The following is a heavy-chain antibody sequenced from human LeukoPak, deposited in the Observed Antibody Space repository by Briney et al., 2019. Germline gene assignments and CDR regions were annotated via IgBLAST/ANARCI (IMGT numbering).Heavy chain of an antibody. D-gene: IGHD6-13*01. J-gene: IGHJ3*02. CDR3: ARGETEETGTRPDAFDI. Sequence: ASVKVSCKAPGHTFSGYYIHWVRQAPGQGLEWMGWINPSNGAISYAQKFQGRVNMTRDTSITTAYMELSRLRSDDTAVYYCARGETEETGTRPDAFDIWGQGTMVTVSS. CDR2: INPSNGAI. CDR1: GHTFSGYY. V-gene: IGHV1-2*02.